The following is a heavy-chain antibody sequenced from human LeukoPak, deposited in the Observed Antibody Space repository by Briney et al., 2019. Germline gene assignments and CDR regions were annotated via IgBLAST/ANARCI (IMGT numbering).Heavy chain of an antibody. D-gene: IGHD1-26*01. J-gene: IGHJ3*02. CDR3: ARVGAPDAFDI. V-gene: IGHV3-30*01. Sequence: DSVKGRFTISRDDSKNTLFLQMNSLRAEDTAVYYCARVGAPDAFDIWGQGTTVTVSS.